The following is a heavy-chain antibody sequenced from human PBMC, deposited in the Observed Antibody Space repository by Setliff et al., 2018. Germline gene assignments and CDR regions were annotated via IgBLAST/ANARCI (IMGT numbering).Heavy chain of an antibody. Sequence: TLSLTCSVSGASITDSYWNWIRQPPGKGLEWVGYIHYSGSTSYNPSLKSRVTISVDTSKNQFSLKLSFVTAADTAVYYCARHPSSGGRCYWTWLDSWAQGTLVTVS. CDR1: GASITDSY. D-gene: IGHD2-15*01. CDR2: IHYSGST. J-gene: IGHJ5*01. CDR3: ARHPSSGGRCYWTWLDS. V-gene: IGHV4-59*08.